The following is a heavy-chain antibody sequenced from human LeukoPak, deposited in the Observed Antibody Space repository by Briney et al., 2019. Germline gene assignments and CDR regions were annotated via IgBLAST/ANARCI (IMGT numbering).Heavy chain of an antibody. CDR3: ARDPHYYDSSGYYYYYYMDV. J-gene: IGHJ6*03. CDR1: GYSISSGCY. D-gene: IGHD3-22*01. V-gene: IGHV4-38-2*02. CDR2: IYHSGST. Sequence: PSETLSLTCAVSGYSISSGCYWGWIRQPPGKGLEWIGSIYHSGSTYYNPSLKSRVTISVDTSKNQFSLKLSSVTAADTAVYYCARDPHYYDSSGYYYYYYMDVWGKGTTVTVSS.